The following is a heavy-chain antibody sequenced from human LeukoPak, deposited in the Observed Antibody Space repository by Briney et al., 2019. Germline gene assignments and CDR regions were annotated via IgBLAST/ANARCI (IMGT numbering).Heavy chain of an antibody. CDR1: GGSISNSGYY. J-gene: IGHJ4*02. Sequence: SETLSLTCTVSGGSISNSGYYWGWIRQPPGKGLEWIGSIYYSGNTYYNPSLKTRVTISVDTSKNRFSLKLSSVTAADTAVYYCARDEFGDFQGFDYWGQGTRVTVSS. CDR3: ARDEFGDFQGFDY. V-gene: IGHV4-39*07. CDR2: IYYSGNT. D-gene: IGHD4-17*01.